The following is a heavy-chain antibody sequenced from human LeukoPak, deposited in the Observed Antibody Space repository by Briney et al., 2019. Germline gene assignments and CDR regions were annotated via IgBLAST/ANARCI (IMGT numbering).Heavy chain of an antibody. J-gene: IGHJ4*02. CDR2: IYPSDSDT. V-gene: IGHV5-51*01. CDR1: GYSFTSYW. Sequence: GESLKISCKGSGYSFTSYWIGWVRQMPGKGLEWMGIIYPSDSDTRYSPSFQGQVTISADKSISTAYLQWSSLKASDTAMYYCASMGQYYDSSGYPSPGYYWGQGTLVTVSS. CDR3: ASMGQYYDSSGYPSPGYY. D-gene: IGHD3-22*01.